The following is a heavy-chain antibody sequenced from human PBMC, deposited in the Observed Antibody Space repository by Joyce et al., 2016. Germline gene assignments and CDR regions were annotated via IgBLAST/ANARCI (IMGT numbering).Heavy chain of an antibody. V-gene: IGHV3-7*01. CDR2: IKADGGEK. D-gene: IGHD3-3*01. Sequence: EVQLVESGGGLVQPGGSLRLSCVSSGFTVRKYYMGWIRQAPGKGPEWVANIKADGGEKSYVGSVEGRFTISRDNAKNSLYLQINGLRAEDTAVYYCAREYFWRYDYWGQGTLVTVSS. CDR1: GFTVRKYY. J-gene: IGHJ4*02. CDR3: AREYFWRYDY.